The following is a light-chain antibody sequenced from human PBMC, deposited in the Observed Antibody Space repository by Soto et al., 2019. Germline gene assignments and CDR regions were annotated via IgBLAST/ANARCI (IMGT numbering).Light chain of an antibody. CDR3: QQRKSYPIA. V-gene: IGKV1-9*01. CDR1: QDINTY. CDR2: AAS. Sequence: DIQLTQSPSFLSASVGDRVTITCRASQDINTYLAWYQQKPGKAPKLLIFAASTLQNGVPSRFSGSGSGTEFTVTITSLQPEDFATYYCQQRKSYPIAFGQGTRLEIK. J-gene: IGKJ5*01.